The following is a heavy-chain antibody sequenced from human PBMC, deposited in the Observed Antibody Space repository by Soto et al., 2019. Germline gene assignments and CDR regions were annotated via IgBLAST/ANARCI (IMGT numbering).Heavy chain of an antibody. CDR1: GGSISSSNC. CDR2: IYHSGST. J-gene: IGHJ6*02. D-gene: IGHD6-19*01. V-gene: IGHV4-4*02. Sequence: QVQLQESGPGLVKPSGTLSLTCAVSGGSISSSNCWSWLRQPPGKGLEWIGEIYHSGSTNYNPSLKSRVTISVDTSKNQFSLKLSSVTAADTAVYYCARFIAVAGTYYYGMDVWGQGTTVTVSS. CDR3: ARFIAVAGTYYYGMDV.